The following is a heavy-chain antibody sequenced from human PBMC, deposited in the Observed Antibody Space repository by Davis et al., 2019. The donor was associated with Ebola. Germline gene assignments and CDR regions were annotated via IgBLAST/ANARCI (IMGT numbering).Heavy chain of an antibody. CDR2: MSGSGGST. Sequence: GESLKISCAASGFTLSTYGITWVRQAPGKGLEWVSGMSGSGGSTFYADSVKGRFTISRDNAKNSLYLQMNSLRDEDTAVYYCARDRKYQLLRIADRPGGYWGQGTLVTVSS. CDR3: ARDRKYQLLRIADRPGGY. J-gene: IGHJ4*02. D-gene: IGHD2-2*01. V-gene: IGHV3-23*01. CDR1: GFTLSTYG.